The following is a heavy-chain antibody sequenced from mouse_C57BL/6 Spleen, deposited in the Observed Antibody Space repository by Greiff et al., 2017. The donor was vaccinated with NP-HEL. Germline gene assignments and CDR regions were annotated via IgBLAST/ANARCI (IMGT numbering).Heavy chain of an antibody. CDR2: IYPGDGDT. CDR1: GYAFSSYW. CDR3: ARGRSNYLAWFAY. Sequence: QVQLQQSGAELVKPGASVKISCKASGYAFSSYWMNWVKQRPGKGLEWIGQIYPGDGDTNYNGKFKGKATLTADKSSSTAYMQLSSLTSEDSAVYFCARGRSNYLAWFAYWGQGTLVTVSA. D-gene: IGHD2-5*01. V-gene: IGHV1-80*01. J-gene: IGHJ3*01.